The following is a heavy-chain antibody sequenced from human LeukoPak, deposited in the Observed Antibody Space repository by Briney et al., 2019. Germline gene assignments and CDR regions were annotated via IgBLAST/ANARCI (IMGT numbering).Heavy chain of an antibody. J-gene: IGHJ4*02. D-gene: IGHD3-10*01. CDR1: GFTFSSYG. V-gene: IGHV3-30*02. CDR3: AKDIEAGYGSGSCPSDY. CDR2: IRYDGSNK. Sequence: GGSLRLSCAASGFTFSSYGMHWVRQAPGKGLEWVAFIRYDGSNKYYADSVKGRFTISRDNSKNTLYLQMNSLRAEDTAVYYCAKDIEAGYGSGSCPSDYWGQGTLVTVSS.